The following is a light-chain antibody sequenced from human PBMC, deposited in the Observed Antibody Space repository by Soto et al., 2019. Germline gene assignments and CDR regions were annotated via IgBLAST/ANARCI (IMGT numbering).Light chain of an antibody. Sequence: EIVLTQSPRTLSLSPGERATLSCRASQSIAGAYLAWYQHRPGQAPRLLISGAYRRAAGIPDRFSGSGSGTDFTLTISRLQPEDFAVYYCHQYVASPRTFGQGTKVEFK. J-gene: IGKJ1*01. CDR3: HQYVASPRT. CDR1: QSIAGAY. V-gene: IGKV3-20*01. CDR2: GAY.